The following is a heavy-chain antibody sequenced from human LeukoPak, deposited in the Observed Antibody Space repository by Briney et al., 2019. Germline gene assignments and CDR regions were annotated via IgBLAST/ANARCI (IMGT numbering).Heavy chain of an antibody. CDR1: GFTFSSYA. CDR3: AKGRTESYGDYEWFYFDY. J-gene: IGHJ4*02. D-gene: IGHD4-17*01. Sequence: PGGSLRLSCAASGFTFSSYAMSWVRQAPGKGLEWISAISGSGGSTYYADSVKGRFTISRDNSKNTLYLQMNSLRAEDTAVYYCAKGRTESYGDYEWFYFDYWGQGTLVTVSS. CDR2: ISGSGGST. V-gene: IGHV3-23*01.